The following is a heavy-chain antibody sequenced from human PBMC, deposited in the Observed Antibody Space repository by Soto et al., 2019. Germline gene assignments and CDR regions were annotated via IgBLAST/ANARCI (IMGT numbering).Heavy chain of an antibody. Sequence: QVQLQESGPGLVKPSETLSLTCTVSGGSISSYYWSWIRQPPGKGLEWIGYIYYSGSTNYNPSLKSRVTISVDTSKNQFSLKLSSVTAADTAVYYCARDNSGYDSDWFDPWGQGTLVTVSS. CDR3: ARDNSGYDSDWFDP. CDR2: IYYSGST. V-gene: IGHV4-59*01. D-gene: IGHD5-12*01. J-gene: IGHJ5*02. CDR1: GGSISSYY.